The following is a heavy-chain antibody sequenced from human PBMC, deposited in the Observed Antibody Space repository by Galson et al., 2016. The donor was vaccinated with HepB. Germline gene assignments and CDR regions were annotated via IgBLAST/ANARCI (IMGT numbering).Heavy chain of an antibody. D-gene: IGHD6-13*01. J-gene: IGHJ3*02. Sequence: SLRLSCAASEFTFSRYSMNWVRQAPGKGLEWVSHIRSRSSTIYYADSVRGRFTISRDNTKNSLYLQMNSLRDEDTAVYCCARDGSSQFSSNWYVAFDIWGQGTVVTVSP. CDR2: IRSRSSTI. CDR3: ARDGSSQFSSNWYVAFDI. V-gene: IGHV3-48*02. CDR1: EFTFSRYS.